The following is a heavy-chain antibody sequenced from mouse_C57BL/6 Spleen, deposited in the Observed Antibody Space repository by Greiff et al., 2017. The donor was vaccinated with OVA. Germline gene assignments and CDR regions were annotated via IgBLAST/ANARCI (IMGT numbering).Heavy chain of an antibody. V-gene: IGHV1-59*01. D-gene: IGHD2-2*01. CDR2: IDPSDSYP. CDR1: GYTFTSYW. CDR3: ARIYYGSAY. J-gene: IGHJ2*01. Sequence: QVQLQQPGAELVRPGTSVKLSCKASGYTFTSYWMHWVKQRPGQGLEWIGVIDPSDSYPNYNQKFKGKATLTVDTSSSTAYMQLSSLTSEDSAVYYCARIYYGSAYWGQGTTLTVSS.